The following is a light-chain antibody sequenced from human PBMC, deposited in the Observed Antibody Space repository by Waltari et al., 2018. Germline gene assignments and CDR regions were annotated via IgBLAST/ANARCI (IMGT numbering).Light chain of an antibody. J-gene: IGLJ2*01. CDR2: RNS. Sequence: QSVLAQPPSASGTPGQRVIISCSGSRSHIEYRCCHWYQQFPGTAPNVLIQRNSQRPSGVPDRFSGSKSGTSASLAISGLRPEDEADYYCAAWDGTLSAVAFGGGTKLTVL. V-gene: IGLV1-47*01. CDR1: RSHIEYRC. CDR3: AAWDGTLSAVA.